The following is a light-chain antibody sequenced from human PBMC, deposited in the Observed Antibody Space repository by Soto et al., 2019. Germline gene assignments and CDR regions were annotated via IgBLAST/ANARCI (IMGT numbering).Light chain of an antibody. CDR1: QSISSY. Sequence: ASVGDIVTITCRASQSISSYLNWYQQKPGKAPKLLIYAASSLQSGVPSRFSGSGSGTDFTLTISSLQPEDFATYYCQQSYSTPPITFGQGTRLEIK. J-gene: IGKJ5*01. CDR2: AAS. CDR3: QQSYSTPPIT. V-gene: IGKV1-39*01.